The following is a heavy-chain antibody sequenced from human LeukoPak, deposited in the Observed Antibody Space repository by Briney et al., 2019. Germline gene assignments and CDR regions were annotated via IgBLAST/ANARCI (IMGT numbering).Heavy chain of an antibody. Sequence: GGSLRLSCAAPGFIFDNYAIHWVRQAPGKGLEWVSLISGDGGSTFYADSVRGRFTISRDNTRKSLSLQMSSLRSEDTALYNCARESETSGWYDYWGQGTLVTVSS. V-gene: IGHV3-43*02. CDR1: GFIFDNYA. CDR3: ARESETSGWYDY. CDR2: ISGDGGST. D-gene: IGHD6-19*01. J-gene: IGHJ4*02.